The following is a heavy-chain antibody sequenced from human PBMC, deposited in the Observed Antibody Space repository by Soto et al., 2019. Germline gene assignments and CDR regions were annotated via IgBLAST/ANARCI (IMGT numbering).Heavy chain of an antibody. J-gene: IGHJ5*02. CDR1: GGTFSSYA. D-gene: IGHD6-13*01. V-gene: IGHV1-69*13. CDR3: ARAHGSSWYNWFDP. CDR2: IIPLFGTT. Sequence: SVKVSCKASGGTFSSYAISWVREAPGRGLEWMGGIIPLFGTTNYAQKFRGRVTVTADESTSTVYMEVRSLRFEDTAVYYCARAHGSSWYNWFDPWGQGTLVTVSS.